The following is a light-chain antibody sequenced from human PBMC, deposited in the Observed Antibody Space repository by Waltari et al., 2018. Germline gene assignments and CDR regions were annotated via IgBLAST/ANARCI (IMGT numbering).Light chain of an antibody. J-gene: IGLJ3*02. CDR1: RSDVGGFNS. V-gene: IGLV2-14*01. CDR3: SSYASSNFLV. Sequence: QAALSQPASVSGSPGPSITIPCTGARSDVGGFNSVTWSQQNPGKAPKLLIFEATKRPSGVSIRFSGSTSGNTASLTSSGLQAEDEADCYCSSYASSNFLVFGGGTKVTVL. CDR2: EAT.